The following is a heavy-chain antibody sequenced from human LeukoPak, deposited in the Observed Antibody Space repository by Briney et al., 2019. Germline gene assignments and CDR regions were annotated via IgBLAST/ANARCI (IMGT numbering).Heavy chain of an antibody. CDR2: INNDGSDT. CDR1: GFTFSSHW. V-gene: IGHV3-74*01. CDR3: ARGGNACFDY. Sequence: GGSLRLSCAASGFTFSSHWMHWVRQPPGKGLVWVARINNDGSDTTYADSGQGRFTISRDNAKNTLYLQMDSLRVEDTAVYYCARGGNACFDYWGQGVLVTVSS. J-gene: IGHJ4*02.